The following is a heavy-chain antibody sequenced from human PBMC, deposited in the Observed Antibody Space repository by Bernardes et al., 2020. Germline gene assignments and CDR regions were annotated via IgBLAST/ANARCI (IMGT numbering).Heavy chain of an antibody. V-gene: IGHV2-5*01. J-gene: IGHJ5*02. CDR2: IYWNDDK. CDR1: GFSLSTSGVG. D-gene: IGHD3-10*01. Sequence: SGPTLVKPTQTLTLTCTFSGFSLSTSGVGVGWIRQPPGKALEWLALIYWNDDKRYSPSLKSRLTITKDTSKNQVVLTMTNMDPVDTATYYCAHSPIILWFGEASWFDPWGQGTLVTVSS. CDR3: AHSPIILWFGEASWFDP.